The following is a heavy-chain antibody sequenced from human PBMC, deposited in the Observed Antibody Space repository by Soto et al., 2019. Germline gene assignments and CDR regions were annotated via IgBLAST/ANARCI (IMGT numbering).Heavy chain of an antibody. Sequence: EVQLLESGGGLVQPGGSLRLSCAASGFTFSSYAMSWVRQAPGKGLEWVSGISGSGSTIYYADSVKGRFTISRDNAKNSLYLQMNSLRAEDTAVYYCAREPAYSPLDYWGQGTLVTVSS. D-gene: IGHD2-21*01. CDR1: GFTFSSYA. J-gene: IGHJ4*02. V-gene: IGHV3-23*01. CDR3: AREPAYSPLDY. CDR2: ISGSGSTI.